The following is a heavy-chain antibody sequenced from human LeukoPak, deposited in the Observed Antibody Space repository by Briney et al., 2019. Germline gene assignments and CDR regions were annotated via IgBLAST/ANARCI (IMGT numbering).Heavy chain of an antibody. J-gene: IGHJ4*02. Sequence: GGSLRLSCAASGFTFSSYAMYWVRQAPGKGLEWVAVISYDGSNKYYADSVRGRFTISRDNSKNTLYLQMNSLRAEDTAVYYCARDPAFGDYYDSSGYYLTYYFDYWGQGTLVTVSS. CDR1: GFTFSSYA. D-gene: IGHD3-22*01. CDR3: ARDPAFGDYYDSSGYYLTYYFDY. CDR2: ISYDGSNK. V-gene: IGHV3-30-3*01.